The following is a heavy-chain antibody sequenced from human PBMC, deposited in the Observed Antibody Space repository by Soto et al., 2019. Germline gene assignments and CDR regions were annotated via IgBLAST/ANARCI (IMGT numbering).Heavy chain of an antibody. CDR1: GLTFSSYD. J-gene: IGHJ3*02. CDR3: ARAGYNGNDFGAFDI. V-gene: IGHV3-13*01. CDR2: IGTAGDT. Sequence: GGSLRLSCAASGLTFSSYDMHWVRHATGKGLEWVSAIGTAGDTYYPGSVKGRFTISRENAKNSLYLQMNSLRAGDTAVYYCARAGYNGNDFGAFDIWGQGTMVTVSS. D-gene: IGHD1-1*01.